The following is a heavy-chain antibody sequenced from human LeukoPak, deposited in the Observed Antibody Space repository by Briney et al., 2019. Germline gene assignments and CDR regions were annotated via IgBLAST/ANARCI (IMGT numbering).Heavy chain of an antibody. CDR1: GGSISSYY. D-gene: IGHD5-18*01. Sequence: SETLSLTCTVSGGSISSYYWSWIRQPPGKGLEWIGYIYYSGSTNYNPSLKSRVTISVDTSKNQFSLKLSSVTAADTAVYYCARPTGYSYGIAFDYWGQGTLVTVSS. CDR2: IYYSGST. J-gene: IGHJ4*02. CDR3: ARPTGYSYGIAFDY. V-gene: IGHV4-59*08.